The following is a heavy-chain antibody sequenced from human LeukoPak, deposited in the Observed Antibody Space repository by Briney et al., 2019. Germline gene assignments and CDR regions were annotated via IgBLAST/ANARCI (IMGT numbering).Heavy chain of an antibody. Sequence: GGSLRLSCAASGFTFSSYAMSWVRQAPGKGLEWVSAISGSGGSTYYADSVKGRFTISRDNSKNTLYLQMNSLRAEDTAVYYCAKVYGRYEQWPGCFDYWGQGTLVTVSS. V-gene: IGHV3-23*01. J-gene: IGHJ4*02. D-gene: IGHD3-16*02. CDR2: ISGSGGST. CDR1: GFTFSSYA. CDR3: AKVYGRYEQWPGCFDY.